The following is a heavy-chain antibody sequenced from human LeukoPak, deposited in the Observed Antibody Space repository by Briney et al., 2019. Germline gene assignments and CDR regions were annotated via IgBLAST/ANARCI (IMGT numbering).Heavy chain of an antibody. D-gene: IGHD2-2*01. Sequence: SETLSLTRAVNRGSFRGYYWSWIRQPPAKGLEWIGQINHSGSTNYNPSLKSRVTISVDTSKNQFSLKLSSVTAADTAVYYCARGGIVVVPAATRFDPWGQGTLVTVSS. J-gene: IGHJ5*02. CDR2: INHSGST. CDR1: RGSFRGYY. CDR3: ARGGIVVVPAATRFDP. V-gene: IGHV4-34*01.